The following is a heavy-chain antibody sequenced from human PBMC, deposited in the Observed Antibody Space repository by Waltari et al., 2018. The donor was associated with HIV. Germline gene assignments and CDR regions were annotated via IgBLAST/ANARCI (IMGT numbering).Heavy chain of an antibody. V-gene: IGHV4-34*01. CDR3: ARGEEGYSGYDLRWFAT. CDR1: GGSFSGYY. J-gene: IGHJ5*02. CDR2: INHSGRT. Sequence: QVQLQQWGAGLLKPSETLSLTCAVYGGSFSGYYWSWIRQPPGKGLEWIGEINHSGRTNYNPSLKSRVTISADTSKNQFSLKVKSVTAADTAVYYCARGEEGYSGYDLRWFATSGQGPLATVSA. D-gene: IGHD5-12*01.